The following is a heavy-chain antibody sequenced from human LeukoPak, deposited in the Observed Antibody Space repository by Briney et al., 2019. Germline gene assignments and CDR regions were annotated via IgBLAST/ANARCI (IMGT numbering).Heavy chain of an antibody. D-gene: IGHD3-22*01. V-gene: IGHV4-39*01. CDR3: ARLIRGGYFTWYFDY. CDR2: IYYSGST. CDR1: GGSISSSSYY. J-gene: IGHJ4*02. Sequence: PSETLSLTCTVSGGSISSSSYYWGWIRQPPGKGLEWIGGIYYSGSTYYNPSLKSRVTISVDTSKNQFSLKLSSVTAADTAVYYCARLIRGGYFTWYFDYWGQGTLVTVSS.